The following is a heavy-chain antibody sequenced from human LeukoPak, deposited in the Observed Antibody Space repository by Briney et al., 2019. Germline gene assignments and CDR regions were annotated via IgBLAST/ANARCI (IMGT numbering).Heavy chain of an antibody. CDR3: ARDQRLSGWFDY. CDR2: ISASGGST. CDR1: GFTFRSYD. V-gene: IGHV3-23*01. Sequence: PGGSLRLSCAASGFTFRSYDMTWVRQVPGKGLEWVSSISASGGSTYYADSVKGRFTISRDNAKNSLYLQMNSLRAEDTAVYYCARDQRLSGWFDYWGQGTLVTVSS. J-gene: IGHJ4*02. D-gene: IGHD6-19*01.